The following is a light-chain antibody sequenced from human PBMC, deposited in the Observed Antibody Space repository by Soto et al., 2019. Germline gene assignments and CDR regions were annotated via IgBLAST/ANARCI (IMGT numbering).Light chain of an antibody. CDR2: GAS. J-gene: IGKJ1*01. V-gene: IGKV3-15*01. CDR1: QSVSSN. Sequence: EIVMTQSPVTLSVSPGERAILSSRASQSVSSNLAWYQQKPGQAPRLLIYGASTRATGIPARFSGSGSGTEFTLTISSLQSEDFAVYYCQQYNNWPRTFGQGTKVDIK. CDR3: QQYNNWPRT.